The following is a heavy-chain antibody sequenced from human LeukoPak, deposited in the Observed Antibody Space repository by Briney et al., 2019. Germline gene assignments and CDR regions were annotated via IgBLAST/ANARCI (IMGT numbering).Heavy chain of an antibody. CDR1: GGSLSYYY. CDR3: AREQRDHRSAFDI. Sequence: KASETLSLTCDVYGGSLSYYYWSWIRQSPGEGLEWIGEINHSGGTNYNPSLESRVTISIDTSKNLFSLRLTSVTAADTAVYFCAREQRDHRSAFDIWGQGTMVTVSS. J-gene: IGHJ3*02. CDR2: INHSGGT. V-gene: IGHV4-34*01. D-gene: IGHD1-14*01.